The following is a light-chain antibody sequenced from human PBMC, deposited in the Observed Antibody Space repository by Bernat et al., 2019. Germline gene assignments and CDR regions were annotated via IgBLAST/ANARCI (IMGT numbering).Light chain of an antibody. CDR2: ATS. V-gene: IGKV1-8*01. J-gene: IGKJ2*01. CDR1: QGIGTY. CDR3: QQYDTSPYT. Sequence: AIRMTQSPSSFSVSTGDRVTITCRASQGIGTYLAWYQQKPGLAPKLLIYATSTLQTGVPPRFSGSKDGTDFTLTISRLQSEDFATYYCQQYDTSPYTFGQGTKLEIK.